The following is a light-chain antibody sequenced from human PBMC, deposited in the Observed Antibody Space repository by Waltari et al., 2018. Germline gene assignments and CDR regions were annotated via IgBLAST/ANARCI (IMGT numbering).Light chain of an antibody. J-gene: IGLJ3*02. V-gene: IGLV1-47*01. CDR1: SSNIGSNY. CDR3: AAWDDSLSGQV. CDR2: RNN. Sequence: QSVLTQPPSASGTPGQRVTISCSGSSSNIGSNYVYWYQQLPGTAPKLLTFRNNQRPSGVPARFSDSKSGTSASLAISGLRSEDEADYYCAAWDDSLSGQVFGGGTKLTVL.